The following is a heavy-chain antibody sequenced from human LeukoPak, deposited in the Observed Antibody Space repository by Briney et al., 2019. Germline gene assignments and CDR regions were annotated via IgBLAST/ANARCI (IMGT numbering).Heavy chain of an antibody. CDR2: INHSGST. D-gene: IGHD6-19*01. Sequence: PSETLSLTCAVYGGSFSGYYWSWIRQPPGKGLEWIGEINHSGSTNYNPSLKSRVTISVDTSKNQFSLKLSSVTAADTAVYYCARRKAVAGYTFDYWGQGTLVTVFS. J-gene: IGHJ4*02. V-gene: IGHV4-34*01. CDR3: ARRKAVAGYTFDY. CDR1: GGSFSGYY.